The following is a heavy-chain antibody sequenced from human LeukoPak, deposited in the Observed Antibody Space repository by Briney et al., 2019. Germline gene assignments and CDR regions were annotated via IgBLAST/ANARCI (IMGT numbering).Heavy chain of an antibody. D-gene: IGHD6-6*01. CDR1: GFTFSSYS. V-gene: IGHV3-21*01. CDR3: ARTPDTIAARPGYYYYYMDV. Sequence: GGSLRLSCAASGFTFSSYSMNWVRQAPGKGLEWVSSISSSSSYIYYADSVKGRFTISRDNAKNSLYLQMNSLRAEDTAVYYCARTPDTIAARPGYYYYYMDVWGKGTTVTVSS. J-gene: IGHJ6*03. CDR2: ISSSSSYI.